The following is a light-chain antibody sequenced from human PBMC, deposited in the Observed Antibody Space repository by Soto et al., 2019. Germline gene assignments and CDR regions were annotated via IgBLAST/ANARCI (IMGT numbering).Light chain of an antibody. V-gene: IGLV1-40*01. Sequence: QSVLTQPPSVSGAPGQRGTISCTGNSSNVGAGYDVHWYQQLPRTAPKLLIYANTNRPSGVPDRFSGSKSGTSASLAITGLQAEDEADYYCQSFDSTLSAWVFGGGTKLTVL. CDR3: QSFDSTLSAWV. CDR1: SSNVGAGYD. J-gene: IGLJ3*02. CDR2: ANT.